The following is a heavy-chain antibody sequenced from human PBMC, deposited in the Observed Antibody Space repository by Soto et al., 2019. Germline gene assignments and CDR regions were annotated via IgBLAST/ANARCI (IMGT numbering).Heavy chain of an antibody. CDR1: GFTFSSYA. CDR3: ARDWMTVTTFGDYGMDV. CDR2: ISYDGSNK. J-gene: IGHJ6*02. Sequence: QVPLVESGGGVVQPGRSLRLSCAASGFTFSSYAMHWVRQAPGKGLEWVAVISYDGSNKYYADSVKGRFTISRDNSKNTLYLQMNSLRAEDTAVYYCARDWMTVTTFGDYGMDVWGQGTTVTVSS. D-gene: IGHD4-17*01. V-gene: IGHV3-30-3*01.